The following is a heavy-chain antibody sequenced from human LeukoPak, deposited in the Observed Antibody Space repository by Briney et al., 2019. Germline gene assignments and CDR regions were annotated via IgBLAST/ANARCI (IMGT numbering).Heavy chain of an antibody. V-gene: IGHV3-11*04. Sequence: AGGSLRLSCAASGFTFSDYYMSWIRQAPGKGLEWVSYISSSGSTIYYADSVKGRFTISRDNSKNTLYLQMNSLRPEDTSVYYCARSPTSWYLDYWGQGTLVTVSS. CDR2: ISSSGSTI. CDR1: GFTFSDYY. J-gene: IGHJ4*02. CDR3: ARSPTSWYLDY. D-gene: IGHD2-2*01.